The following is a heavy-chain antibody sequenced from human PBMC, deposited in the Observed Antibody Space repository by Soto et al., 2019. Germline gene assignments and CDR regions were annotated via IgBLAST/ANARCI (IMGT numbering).Heavy chain of an antibody. J-gene: IGHJ4*02. Sequence: QVQLQESGPGLVKPSQTLSLTCTVSGGSVTSGDYYWSWIRQHPGKGLEWIGYIYYSASTYYNPSLKSRVTISVDTSKNQSSLKLSSVTAADTAVYYCARGRQGVGFGEFDYWGRGTLVTVSS. CDR1: GGSVTSGDYY. CDR3: ARGRQGVGFGEFDY. V-gene: IGHV4-31*03. CDR2: IYYSAST. D-gene: IGHD3-10*01.